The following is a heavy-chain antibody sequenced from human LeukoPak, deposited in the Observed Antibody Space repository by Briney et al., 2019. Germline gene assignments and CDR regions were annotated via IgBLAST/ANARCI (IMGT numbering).Heavy chain of an antibody. D-gene: IGHD2-21*02. V-gene: IGHV4-4*07. CDR2: IYTSGST. CDR3: ASIVVVTAADPSDAFDI. CDR1: GGSNSSYY. Sequence: SETLSLTCTVSGGSNSSYYWSWIRQPAGKGLEWIGRIYTSGSTNYNPSLKSRVTMSVDTSKNQFSLKLSSVTAADTAVYYCASIVVVTAADPSDAFDIWGQGTMVTVSS. J-gene: IGHJ3*02.